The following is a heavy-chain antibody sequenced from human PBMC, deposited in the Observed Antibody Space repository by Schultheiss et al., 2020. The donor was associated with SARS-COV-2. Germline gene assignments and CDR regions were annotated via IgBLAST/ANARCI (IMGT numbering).Heavy chain of an antibody. J-gene: IGHJ6*02. CDR3: ASEVTREHSSWYYYGMDV. CDR1: GGSISSYY. V-gene: IGHV4-59*12. D-gene: IGHD6-13*01. CDR2: IYYSGST. Sequence: SETLSLTCTVSGGSISSYYWSWIRQPPGKGLEWIGYIYYSGSTYYNPSLKSRVTISVDTSKNQFSLKLSSVTAADTAVYYCASEVTREHSSWYYYGMDVWGQGTTVTVSS.